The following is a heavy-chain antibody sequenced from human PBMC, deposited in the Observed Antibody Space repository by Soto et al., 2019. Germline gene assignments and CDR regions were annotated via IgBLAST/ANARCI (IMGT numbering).Heavy chain of an antibody. CDR1: GFTFTSYG. CDR2: IRGDGGQT. J-gene: IGHJ4*02. V-gene: IGHV3-23*01. Sequence: VGSLRLSCTASGFTFTSYGMGWVRQAPGKGLQWVSTIRGDGGQTHYTDSVKGRFSISRDNSKNTVYLQMDSLGAEDTAMYFCARDVGLDSDDFFAYWGQGTQVTVSS. D-gene: IGHD3-9*01. CDR3: ARDVGLDSDDFFAY.